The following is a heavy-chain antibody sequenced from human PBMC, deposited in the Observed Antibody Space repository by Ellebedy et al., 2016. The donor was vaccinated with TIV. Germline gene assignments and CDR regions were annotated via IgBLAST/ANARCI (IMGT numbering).Heavy chain of an antibody. CDR1: GYSFTSYW. V-gene: IGHV5-51*01. CDR2: IYPGDSDT. J-gene: IGHJ4*02. D-gene: IGHD3-22*01. Sequence: GESLKISCKGSGYSFTSYWIDWVRQMPGKGLEWMGIIYPGDSDTRYSPSFQGPVTISADKSISPAYLQWISLKASDTAMYYCARTYYYDSSGYSGFDYWGQGTLVTVSS. CDR3: ARTYYYDSSGYSGFDY.